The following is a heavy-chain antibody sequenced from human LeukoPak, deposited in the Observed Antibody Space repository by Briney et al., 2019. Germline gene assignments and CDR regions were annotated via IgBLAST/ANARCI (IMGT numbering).Heavy chain of an antibody. CDR2: IYTSGST. CDR3: ARRYSSGWYDWFDP. D-gene: IGHD6-19*01. CDR1: GGSISSYY. Sequence: PSETLSLTCTVSGGSISSYYWSWIRQPAGKGLGWIGRIYTSGSTNYNPSLKSRVTMSVDTSKNQFSLRLSFVTAADTAVYYCARRYSSGWYDWFDPWGQGTLVTVSS. V-gene: IGHV4-4*07. J-gene: IGHJ5*02.